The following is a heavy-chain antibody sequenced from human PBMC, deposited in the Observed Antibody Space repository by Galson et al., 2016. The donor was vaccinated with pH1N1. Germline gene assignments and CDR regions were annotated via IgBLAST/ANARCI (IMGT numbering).Heavy chain of an antibody. CDR2: IYTNGRS. D-gene: IGHD1-14*01. CDR1: GDSISSGNYY. Sequence: TLSLTCTVSGDSISSGNYYRRWIRQPAGKGLECLGYIYTNGRSKYNPSLESRVTISIDTSKNQFSLRLGSVTAADPAMYYCARDDTGYDRLNAFDIWATGHWSPSLQ. CDR3: ARDDTGYDRLNAFDI. V-gene: IGHV4-61*09. J-gene: IGHJ3*02.